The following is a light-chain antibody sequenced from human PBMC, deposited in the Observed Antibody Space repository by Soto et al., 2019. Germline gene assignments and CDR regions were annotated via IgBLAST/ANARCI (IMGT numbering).Light chain of an antibody. Sequence: EIVLTQSPGTLSLSQGERATLSCRASQSVSSSYLAWYQQKPGQAPRLLLYGASSRATGIPDRFSGSGSGTDFTLTISRLEPEDFAVYYCQQYGSSSLTFGGGTKVEIK. V-gene: IGKV3-20*01. CDR2: GAS. J-gene: IGKJ4*01. CDR1: QSVSSSY. CDR3: QQYGSSSLT.